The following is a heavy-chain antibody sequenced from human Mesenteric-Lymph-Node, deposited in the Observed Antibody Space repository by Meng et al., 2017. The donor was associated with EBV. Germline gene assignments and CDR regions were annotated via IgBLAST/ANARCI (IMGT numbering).Heavy chain of an antibody. V-gene: IGHV4-61*01. CDR1: GGSVSSGSYY. J-gene: IGHJ4*02. CDR3: ARDSGITVTNSFDY. Sequence: QVQLQEAGPGLVKPSETLSLTCSVSGGSVSSGSYYWSWIRQSPGKGLEWIGYIYRTGSTDYNPSLNSRVSISIDTSKNQFSLRLTSVTAADTAVYYCARDSGITVTNSFDYWGQGALVTVSS. CDR2: IYRTGST. D-gene: IGHD1-20*01.